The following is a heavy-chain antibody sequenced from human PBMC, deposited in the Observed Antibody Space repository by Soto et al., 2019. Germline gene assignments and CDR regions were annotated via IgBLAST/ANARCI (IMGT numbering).Heavy chain of an antibody. D-gene: IGHD2-8*01. Sequence: KRSGTLSLTCTDSGGSISSYYWSWIRQPPGKGREWIGYIYYSGSTNYNPSLKSRVTISVDTSKNQFSLKLSSVTAADTAVYYCARGPPSGILYFIDYWGQGTLVTVSS. CDR2: IYYSGST. CDR1: GGSISSYY. V-gene: IGHV4-59*01. J-gene: IGHJ4*02. CDR3: ARGPPSGILYFIDY.